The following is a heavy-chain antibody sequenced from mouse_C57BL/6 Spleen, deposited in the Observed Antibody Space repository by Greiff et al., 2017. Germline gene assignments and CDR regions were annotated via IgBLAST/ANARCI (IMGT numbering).Heavy chain of an antibody. D-gene: IGHD1-1*01. CDR3: ARGAYYYGSSYRAMDY. J-gene: IGHJ4*01. CDR2: INPNNGGT. Sequence: SGPELVKPGASVKIPCKASGYTFTDYNMDWVKQSHGKSLEWIGDINPNNGGTIYNQKFKGKATLTVDKSSSTAYMELRSLTSEDTAVYYCARGAYYYGSSYRAMDYWGQGTSVTVAS. V-gene: IGHV1-18*01. CDR1: GYTFTDYN.